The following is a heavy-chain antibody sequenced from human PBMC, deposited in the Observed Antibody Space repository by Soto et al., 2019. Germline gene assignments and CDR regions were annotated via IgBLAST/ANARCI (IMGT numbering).Heavy chain of an antibody. J-gene: IGHJ4*02. V-gene: IGHV1-58*01. CDR3: AAGGSRSGYDSGGY. CDR1: GFTFTSSA. CDR2: IVVGSGNT. Sequence: QMQLVQSGPEVKKPGTSVKVSCKASGFTFTSSAVQWVRQARGQRLEWIGWIVVGSGNTNYAQKFQERVTITRDMSTSTAYMELSSLRSEDTAVYYCAAGGSRSGYDSGGYWGQGTLVTVSS. D-gene: IGHD5-12*01.